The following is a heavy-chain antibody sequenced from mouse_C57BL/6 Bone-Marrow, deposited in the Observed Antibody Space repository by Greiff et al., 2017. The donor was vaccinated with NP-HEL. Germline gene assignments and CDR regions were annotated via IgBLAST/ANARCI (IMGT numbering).Heavy chain of an antibody. CDR1: GYTFTSYW. Sequence: QVQLQQPGAELVRPGSSVKLSCKASGYTFTSYWMDWVKQRPGQGLEWIGNIYPSDSETHYNQKFKDKATLTVDKSSSTAYMQLSSLTAEDSAVYYYARILGAFDYWGQGTTLTVSS. CDR2: IYPSDSET. J-gene: IGHJ2*01. D-gene: IGHD4-1*01. CDR3: ARILGAFDY. V-gene: IGHV1-61*01.